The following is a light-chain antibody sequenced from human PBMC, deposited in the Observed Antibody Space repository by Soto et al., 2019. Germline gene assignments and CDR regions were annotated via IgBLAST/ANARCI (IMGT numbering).Light chain of an antibody. J-gene: IGLJ2*01. V-gene: IGLV3-21*04. CDR3: QVWDSSSDHREV. CDR1: NTGSKS. Sequence: SYELTQPPSVSVAPGKTARITCGGNNTGSKSVHWYQQKPGQAPVLVIYYDSDRPSRIPERFSGSNSGNTATLTISRVEAGDEADYYCQVWDSSSDHREVFGGEPMLTVL. CDR2: YDS.